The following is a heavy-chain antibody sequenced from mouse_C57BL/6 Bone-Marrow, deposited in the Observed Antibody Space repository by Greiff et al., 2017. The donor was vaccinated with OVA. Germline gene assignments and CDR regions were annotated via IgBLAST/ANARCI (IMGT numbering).Heavy chain of an antibody. J-gene: IGHJ4*01. V-gene: IGHV10-1*01. CDR1: GFSFNTYA. CDR2: IRSKSNNYAT. CDR3: VRQPYDSPYYYAMDY. Sequence: EVQLVESGGGLVQPKGSLKLSCAASGFSFNTYAMNWVRQAPGKGLEWVARIRSKSNNYATYYADSVKDRFTISRDDSESMLYLQMNNLKTEDTAMYYCVRQPYDSPYYYAMDYWGQGTSVTVSS. D-gene: IGHD2-12*01.